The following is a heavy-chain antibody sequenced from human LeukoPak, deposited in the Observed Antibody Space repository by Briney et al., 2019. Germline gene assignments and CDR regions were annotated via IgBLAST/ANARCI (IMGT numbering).Heavy chain of an antibody. V-gene: IGHV3-66*01. Sequence: GGSLRLSCAAPGFTVSSNYMSWVRQAPGKGLEWVSVIYSGGSTYYADSVKGRFTISRDNSKNTLYLQMNSLRAEDTAVYYCARAMVRGVKGPGAFDIWGQGTTVTVSS. CDR2: IYSGGST. CDR3: ARAMVRGVKGPGAFDI. J-gene: IGHJ3*02. D-gene: IGHD3-10*01. CDR1: GFTVSSNY.